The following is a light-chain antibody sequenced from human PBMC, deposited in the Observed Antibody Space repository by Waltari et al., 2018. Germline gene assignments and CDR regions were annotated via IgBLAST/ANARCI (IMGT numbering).Light chain of an antibody. J-gene: IGLJ3*02. CDR3: QSYDSSLTGSWV. Sequence: QSVLTQPPSVSGAPGPRVTISCPGRGPNIGAGFDVHWYQQLPGTAPKLLVYGNNSRPSGVPDRFSASKSGTSASLAITGLQAEDEADYYCQSYDSSLTGSWVFGGGTKLTVL. V-gene: IGLV1-40*01. CDR1: GPNIGAGFD. CDR2: GNN.